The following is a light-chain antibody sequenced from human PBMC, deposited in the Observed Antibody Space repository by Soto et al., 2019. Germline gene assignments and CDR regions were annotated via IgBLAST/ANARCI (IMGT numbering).Light chain of an antibody. CDR3: HSYDSSLSVV. Sequence: QSVLTQPPSVSGAQGQRVTISCTGSSSNIGAGYDVHWYQQLPGTAPKLLIDGNSNRPSGVPDRFSGSKSGTSASLAITGLQAEDEADYYCHSYDSSLSVVFGGGTKLTVL. J-gene: IGLJ2*01. V-gene: IGLV1-40*01. CDR1: SSNIGAGYD. CDR2: GNS.